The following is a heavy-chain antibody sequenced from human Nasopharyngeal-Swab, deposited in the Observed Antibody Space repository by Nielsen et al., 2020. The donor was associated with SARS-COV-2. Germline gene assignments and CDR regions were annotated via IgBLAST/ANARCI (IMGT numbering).Heavy chain of an antibody. D-gene: IGHD2-15*01. CDR1: GYTFNNYY. V-gene: IGHV1-46*02. CDR2: INPGSGGT. J-gene: IGHJ6*02. CDR3: ARRGRYSGCSCDMDV. Sequence: ASVKVSCKASGYTFNNYYIHWVRQAPGQGLEWMGMINPGSGGTTYAQKFQGSVTMTRDTSTSTVFMDLSSLRAEDTAVYYCARRGRYSGCSCDMDVWGQGTTVTVSS.